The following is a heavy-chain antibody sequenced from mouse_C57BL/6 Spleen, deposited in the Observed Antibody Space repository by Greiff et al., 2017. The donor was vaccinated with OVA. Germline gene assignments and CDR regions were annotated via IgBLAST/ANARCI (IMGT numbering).Heavy chain of an antibody. Sequence: VQLQQPGAELVKPGASVKMSCKASGYTFTSYWITWVKQRPGQGLEWIGDIYPGSGSTNYNEKFKSKATLTVDPSSSTAYMQLSSLTSDDSAVYYCASDYYGSSYGDYFDYWGQGTTLTVSS. CDR1: GYTFTSYW. CDR2: IYPGSGST. D-gene: IGHD1-1*01. J-gene: IGHJ2*01. CDR3: ASDYYGSSYGDYFDY. V-gene: IGHV1-55*01.